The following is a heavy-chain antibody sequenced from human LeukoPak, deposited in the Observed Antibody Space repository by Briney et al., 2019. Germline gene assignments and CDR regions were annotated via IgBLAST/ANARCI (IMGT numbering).Heavy chain of an antibody. CDR3: AKPSLGGATPLSFDY. CDR2: ISGSGGST. CDR1: GFTFSSYP. V-gene: IGHV3-23*01. Sequence: GGSLRLSCAAYGFTFSSYPMSWVRQAPGKGLEWVSAISGSGGSTYYADSVKGRFTISRDNSKNTLYLQMNSLRAEDTAVYYCAKPSLGGATPLSFDYWGQGTLVTVSS. D-gene: IGHD1-26*01. J-gene: IGHJ4*02.